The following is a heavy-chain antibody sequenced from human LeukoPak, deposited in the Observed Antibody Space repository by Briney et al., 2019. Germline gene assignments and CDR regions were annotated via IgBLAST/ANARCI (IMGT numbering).Heavy chain of an antibody. V-gene: IGHV3-23*01. CDR1: GLTFANDA. CDR3: ARGLGDFDY. Sequence: VGSLRLSCAASGLTFANDAMNWVRQAPGKGLEWVSGISYSGGSTNYADSVRGRFTISRDNAKSTLYLQMNSLRAEDTAVYYCARGLGDFDYWGQGTLVTVSS. D-gene: IGHD3-16*01. CDR2: ISYSGGST. J-gene: IGHJ4*02.